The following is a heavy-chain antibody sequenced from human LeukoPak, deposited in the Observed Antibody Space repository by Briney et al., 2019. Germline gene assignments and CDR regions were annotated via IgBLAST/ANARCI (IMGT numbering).Heavy chain of an antibody. D-gene: IGHD2-2*01. CDR1: GFTFSSYA. V-gene: IGHV3-30-3*01. CDR2: ISYDGSNK. CDR3: ASSRSRVPAADFDY. Sequence: QTGGSLRLSCAASGFTFSSYAMHWVRQAPGKGLEWVAVISYDGSNKYYADSVKGRFTISRDNSKNTLYLQMNSLRAEDTAVYYCASSRSRVPAADFDYWGQGTLVTVSS. J-gene: IGHJ4*02.